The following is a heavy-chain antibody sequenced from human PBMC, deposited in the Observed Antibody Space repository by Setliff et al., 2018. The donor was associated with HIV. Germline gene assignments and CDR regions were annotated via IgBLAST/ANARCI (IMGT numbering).Heavy chain of an antibody. D-gene: IGHD3-16*01. Sequence: PGGSLRLSCAVSGFTFEDYGMSWVRQAPGKGLEWVSYIGSSGRTKYYADSVKGRFTISRDNAKNSLYQQMNSLRAEDTAIYYCVRGLWGSSGVFDYWGQGTLVTVSS. CDR1: GFTFEDYG. J-gene: IGHJ4*02. CDR3: VRGLWGSSGVFDY. CDR2: IGSSGRTK. V-gene: IGHV3-48*03.